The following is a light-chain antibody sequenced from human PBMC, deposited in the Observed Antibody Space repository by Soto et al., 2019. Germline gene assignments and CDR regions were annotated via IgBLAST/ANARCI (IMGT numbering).Light chain of an antibody. CDR3: SSHTSSSTRVV. CDR1: NSDVGGYNY. J-gene: IGLJ2*01. Sequence: QSALTQPASVSGSPGQSITISCTGTNSDVGGYNYVSWYQQHPGKAPKLLIYDVSNRPSGVSNRFSASKSGNTASLTISGLQAEDVADDYCSSHTSSSTRVVFGGGTKLTVL. V-gene: IGLV2-14*01. CDR2: DVS.